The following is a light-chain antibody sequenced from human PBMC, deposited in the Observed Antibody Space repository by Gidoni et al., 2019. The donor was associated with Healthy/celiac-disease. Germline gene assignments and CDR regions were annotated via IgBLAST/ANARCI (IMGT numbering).Light chain of an antibody. Sequence: QRVTISCSGSSSNIGNNAVNWYLHLPGKAPKLLIYYDDLLPSGVSDRFSGSKSGTSASLAISGLQSEDEADYYCAAWDDSLNGYVFGTGTKVTVL. J-gene: IGLJ1*01. V-gene: IGLV1-36*01. CDR1: SSNIGNNA. CDR2: YDD. CDR3: AAWDDSLNGYV.